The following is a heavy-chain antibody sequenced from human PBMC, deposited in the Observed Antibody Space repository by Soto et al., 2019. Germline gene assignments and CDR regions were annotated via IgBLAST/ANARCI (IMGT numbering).Heavy chain of an antibody. CDR3: ARVLYSGYDSFGHDAFDI. CDR1: GFTFSSYS. J-gene: IGHJ3*02. D-gene: IGHD5-12*01. V-gene: IGHV3-21*01. CDR2: ISSSSSYI. Sequence: GGSLRLSCAASGFTFSSYSMNWVRQAPGKGLEWVSSISSSSSYIYYADSVKGRFTISRDNAKNSLYLQMNSLRAEDTAVYYCARVLYSGYDSFGHDAFDIWGQGTMVTVSS.